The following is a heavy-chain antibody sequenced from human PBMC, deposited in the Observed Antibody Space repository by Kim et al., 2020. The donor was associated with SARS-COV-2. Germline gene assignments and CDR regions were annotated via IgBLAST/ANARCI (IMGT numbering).Heavy chain of an antibody. Sequence: ASVKVSCKAFGYTLTNNNMHWVRQAPGEGLEWMGVMNPSGGSTSYAQKFQGRVTMTRDTSTSTVYMELSSLRSEDTAVYYCAREDIVATLFDYWGQGTLVTVSS. CDR1: GYTLTNNN. V-gene: IGHV1-46*01. CDR3: AREDIVATLFDY. CDR2: MNPSGGST. D-gene: IGHD5-12*01. J-gene: IGHJ4*02.